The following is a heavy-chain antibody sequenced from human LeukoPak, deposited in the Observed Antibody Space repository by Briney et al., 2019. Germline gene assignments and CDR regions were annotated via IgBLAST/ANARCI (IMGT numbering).Heavy chain of an antibody. V-gene: IGHV4-34*01. Sequence: PSETLSLTCGVSGVSINDYYWSWIRQSPGKGLEWIGEISHTEGTRYNPSLESRVTMSVGTSENQLSLKLIFVTAADTAVYYCARIRCGHSGSVCYNHWGLGTLVTVSS. J-gene: IGHJ4*02. CDR1: GVSINDYY. D-gene: IGHD3-9*01. CDR3: ARIRCGHSGSVCYNH. CDR2: ISHTEGT.